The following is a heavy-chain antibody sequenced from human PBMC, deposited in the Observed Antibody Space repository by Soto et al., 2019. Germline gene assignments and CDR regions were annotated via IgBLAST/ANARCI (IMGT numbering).Heavy chain of an antibody. V-gene: IGHV1-18*01. J-gene: IGHJ4*02. CDR3: ARDSRRVTMVRGVFNY. CDR2: ISAYNGNT. Sequence: ASVKVSCKASGYTFTSYGISWVRQAPGQGLEWMGWISAYNGNTNYVQKLQGRVTMTTDTSTSTAYMGLRSLRSDDTAVYYCARDSRRVTMVRGVFNYWGQGTLVTVSS. CDR1: GYTFTSYG. D-gene: IGHD3-10*01.